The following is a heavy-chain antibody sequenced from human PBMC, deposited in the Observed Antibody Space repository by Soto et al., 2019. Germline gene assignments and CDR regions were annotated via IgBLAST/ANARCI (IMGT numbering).Heavy chain of an antibody. Sequence: QVQLVQSGAEVKKPGSSLKVSCKASGGTFSSFAITWVRQAPGQGLEWMGGSIPIFGTANYAQKFQGRVTITADASTSTAYMELSSLRYDDTAVYYCARDLVGAAENSGMDVWGQGTTVTVSS. J-gene: IGHJ6*02. CDR2: SIPIFGTA. CDR1: GGTFSSFA. CDR3: ARDLVGAAENSGMDV. D-gene: IGHD1-26*01. V-gene: IGHV1-69*01.